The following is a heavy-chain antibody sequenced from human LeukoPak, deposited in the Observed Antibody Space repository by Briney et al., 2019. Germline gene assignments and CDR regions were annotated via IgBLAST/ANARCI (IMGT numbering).Heavy chain of an antibody. J-gene: IGHJ5*02. CDR2: INHSGST. CDR1: GGSFSGYY. V-gene: IGHV4-34*01. CDR3: ARGRLGYCTGGVCYFGA. Sequence: SETLSLTCAVYGGSFSGYYWSWIRQPPGKGLGWIGEINHSGSTNYNPSLKSRVTISVDTSKNQFSLKLSSVTAADTAVYYCARGRLGYCTGGVCYFGAWGQGTLVTVSS. D-gene: IGHD2-8*02.